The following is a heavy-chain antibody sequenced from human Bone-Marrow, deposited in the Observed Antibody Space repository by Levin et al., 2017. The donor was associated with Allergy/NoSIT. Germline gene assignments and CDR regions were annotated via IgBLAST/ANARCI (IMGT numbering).Heavy chain of an antibody. Sequence: SETLSLTCTVSGGSVSSGDCQWTWIRQPPGKGLEWIGSIYHSGSTYYNPSLKSRISISVAASKNQFSLKLSSVTASDPAVYYCARDYYDSSGSYFRTFDYWGQGSLVTVSS. CDR2: IYHSGST. CDR1: GGSVSSGDCQ. CDR3: ARDYYDSSGSYFRTFDY. J-gene: IGHJ4*02. V-gene: IGHV4-30-4*01. D-gene: IGHD3-22*01.